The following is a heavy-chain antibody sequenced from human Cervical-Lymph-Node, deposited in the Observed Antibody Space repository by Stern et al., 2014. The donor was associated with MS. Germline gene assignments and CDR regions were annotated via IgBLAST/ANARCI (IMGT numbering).Heavy chain of an antibody. CDR2: IYPGDSNT. CDR3: VRQRELRTLYGMDV. D-gene: IGHD1-7*01. J-gene: IGHJ6*02. V-gene: IGHV5-51*01. CDR1: GYSFPNYW. Sequence: EVQLVESGPEVKKPGESLKISCEGSGYSFPNYWIGWVRQMPGKGLEWMGIIYPGDSNTRYSPSFQGQVTISADKSSSTAYLQWSSLKASDTAMYFCVRQRELRTLYGMDVWGQGTTVIVSS.